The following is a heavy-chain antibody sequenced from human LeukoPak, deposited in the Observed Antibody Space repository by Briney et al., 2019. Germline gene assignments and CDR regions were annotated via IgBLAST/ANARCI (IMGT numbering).Heavy chain of an antibody. CDR2: IYYSGST. CDR1: GGSISSYY. J-gene: IGHJ4*02. Sequence: SETLSLTCTVSGGSISSYYWSWIRQPPGKGLEWIGYIYYSGSTNYNPSLKSRVTISVDTSKNQSSLKLSSVTAADTAVYYCARLWPSRSAGGFDYWGQGTLVTVSS. CDR3: ARLWPSRSAGGFDY. D-gene: IGHD3-10*01. V-gene: IGHV4-59*08.